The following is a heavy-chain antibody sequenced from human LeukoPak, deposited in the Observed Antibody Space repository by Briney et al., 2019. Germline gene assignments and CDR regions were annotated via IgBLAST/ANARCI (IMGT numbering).Heavy chain of an antibody. CDR3: AREKYSPGAVDY. J-gene: IGHJ4*02. Sequence: SETLSLTCSVSGGSISSSSYYWGWIRQPPGKGLEWIGSIYYSGSTYYNPSLKSRVTISVDTSKNQFSLKVSSVTAADTAVYYSAREKYSPGAVDYWGQGSLVTVSS. V-gene: IGHV4-39*01. CDR2: IYYSGST. D-gene: IGHD6-6*01. CDR1: GGSISSSSYY.